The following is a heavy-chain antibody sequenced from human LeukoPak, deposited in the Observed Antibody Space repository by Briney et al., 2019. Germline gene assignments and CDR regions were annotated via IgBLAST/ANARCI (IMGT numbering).Heavy chain of an antibody. D-gene: IGHD6-13*01. CDR2: ISGSGGST. Sequence: GGSLRLSCAASGFTFSSYAMSWVRQAPGKGLEWVSAISGSGGSTYYADSVKGRFTISRDNSKNTLYLQMNSLRAEDTAVYYCARASGEQQLADFDYWGQGTLVTVSS. J-gene: IGHJ4*02. CDR3: ARASGEQQLADFDY. V-gene: IGHV3-23*01. CDR1: GFTFSSYA.